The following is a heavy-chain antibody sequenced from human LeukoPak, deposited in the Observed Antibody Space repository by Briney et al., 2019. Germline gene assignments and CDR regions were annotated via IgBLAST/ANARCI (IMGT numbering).Heavy chain of an antibody. CDR1: GFTFSDYW. Sequence: GGSLRLSCAASGFTFSDYWMTWVRQAPGKGLEWVANIKRDGSEKYYVDSVKGRLTISRDNAKNSLYLQMNSLRAEDTAVYYCARDPTYGDYFDYWGQGTLVTVSS. D-gene: IGHD4-17*01. V-gene: IGHV3-7*01. J-gene: IGHJ4*02. CDR2: IKRDGSEK. CDR3: ARDPTYGDYFDY.